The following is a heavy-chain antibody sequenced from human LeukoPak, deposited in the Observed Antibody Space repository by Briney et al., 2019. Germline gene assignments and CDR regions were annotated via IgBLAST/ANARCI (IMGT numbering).Heavy chain of an antibody. CDR2: INPNSGGT. CDR1: GGTFSSYA. Sequence: ASVKVSCKASGGTFSSYAISWVRQAPGQGLEWMGWINPNSGGTNYAQKFQGRVTMTRDTSISTAYMELSRLRSDDTAVYYCASGVYDFWSGYYNWGQGTLVTVSS. V-gene: IGHV1-2*02. J-gene: IGHJ4*02. D-gene: IGHD3-3*01. CDR3: ASGVYDFWSGYYN.